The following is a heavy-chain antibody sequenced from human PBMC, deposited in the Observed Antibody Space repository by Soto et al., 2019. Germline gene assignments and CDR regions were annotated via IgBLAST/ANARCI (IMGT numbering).Heavy chain of an antibody. CDR3: AEHLGTDTYYYGSGSPNYYYYGMDV. J-gene: IGHJ6*02. V-gene: IGHV3-23*01. CDR1: GFTFSSYA. D-gene: IGHD3-10*01. CDR2: ISGSGGST. Sequence: AGGSLRLSCAASGFTFSSYAMSWVRQAPGKGLEWVSAISGSGGSTYYADSVKGRFTISRDNSKNTLYLQMNSLRAEDTAVYYCAEHLGTDTYYYGSGSPNYYYYGMDVWGQGTTVTVSS.